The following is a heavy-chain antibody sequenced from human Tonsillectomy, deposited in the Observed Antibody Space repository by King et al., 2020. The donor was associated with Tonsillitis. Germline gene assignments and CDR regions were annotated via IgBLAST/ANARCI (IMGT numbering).Heavy chain of an antibody. J-gene: IGHJ4*02. Sequence: VQLQESGPGLVKPSQTLSLTCTVSGGSISSGIYFWSWLRQPAGKGLEWIGRIYASGGPNYNPSLKSRVTMSVDTSKNQFSLKMNSVSAADTGVYYCARDKLWWGLAFDSWGQGTLVTVSS. D-gene: IGHD2-21*01. CDR1: GGSISSGIYF. CDR3: ARDKLWWGLAFDS. V-gene: IGHV4-61*02. CDR2: IYASGGP.